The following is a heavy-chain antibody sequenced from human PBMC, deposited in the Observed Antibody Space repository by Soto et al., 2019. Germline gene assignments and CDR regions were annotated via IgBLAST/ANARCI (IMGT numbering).Heavy chain of an antibody. CDR2: ISYDGSNK. J-gene: IGHJ4*02. D-gene: IGHD3-16*01. V-gene: IGHV3-30-3*01. CDR1: GFSFSSYA. CDR3: ARDLGEQFDY. Sequence: QVQLVESGGGVVQPGRSLRLSCAASGFSFSSYAMHWVRQAPGKGLEWVAVISYDGSNKYYADSVKGRFTISRDNSKNTLYLQMNSLRAEHTAVYYCARDLGEQFDYWGQGTLVTVSS.